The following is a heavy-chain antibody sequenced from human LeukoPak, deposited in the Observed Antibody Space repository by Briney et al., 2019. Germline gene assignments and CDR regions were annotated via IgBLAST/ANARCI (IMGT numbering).Heavy chain of an antibody. J-gene: IGHJ6*03. Sequence: SQTLSLTCTVSGGSISSGSYYWSWIRQPAGKGLEWIGRIYTSGSPNYNPSLKSRVTISVDTSKNQFSLKLSSVTAADTAVYYCARIKGNYVYYYYMDVWGKGTTVTVSS. D-gene: IGHD4-11*01. V-gene: IGHV4-61*02. CDR2: IYTSGSP. CDR1: GGSISSGSYY. CDR3: ARIKGNYVYYYYMDV.